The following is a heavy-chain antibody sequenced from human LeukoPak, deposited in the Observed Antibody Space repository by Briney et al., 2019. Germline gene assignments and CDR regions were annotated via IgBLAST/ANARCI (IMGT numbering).Heavy chain of an antibody. V-gene: IGHV4-39*02. CDR2: IYYSGNT. J-gene: IGHJ1*01. Sequence: PSETLSLTCTVSGGSISSSSYYWGWIRQPPGKGLEWIGNIYYSGNTCYNPSLKSRVTISVDTSKNHFSLKLNSVTAADTAVYYCARLQGYYDSSAYAPGYFQHWGQGTLVTVSS. CDR3: ARLQGYYDSSAYAPGYFQH. D-gene: IGHD3-22*01. CDR1: GGSISSSSYY.